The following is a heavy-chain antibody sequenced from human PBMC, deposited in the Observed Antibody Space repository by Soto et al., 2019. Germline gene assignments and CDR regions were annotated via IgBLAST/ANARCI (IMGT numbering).Heavy chain of an antibody. Sequence: SETLSLTCAVYGGSFSAYYWSWVRQPPGKGLEWIGEIIHSESTKDNPSLKSRVTISVDTSKNQFSLKLSSVTADTAVYYCARQRPTDGRCXXAHYYGMDVWXXGTPVTVSS. CDR1: GGSFSAYY. CDR2: IIHSEST. V-gene: IGHV4-34*12. D-gene: IGHD1-26*01. CDR3: ARQRPTDGRCXXAHYYGMDV. J-gene: IGHJ6*01.